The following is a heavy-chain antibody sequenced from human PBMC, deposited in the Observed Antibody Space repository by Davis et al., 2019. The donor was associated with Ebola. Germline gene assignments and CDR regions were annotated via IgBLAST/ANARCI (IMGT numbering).Heavy chain of an antibody. CDR1: GFTFSSYA. D-gene: IGHD4-17*01. J-gene: IGHJ4*02. CDR3: TTTTVTTDY. Sequence: GESLKISCAASGFTFSSYAMNWFRQAPGKGLEWVSGIIGSGGRTYHADSVKGRFTISRDNSRNTLYLQMNSLRAEDTAMYYCTTTTVTTDYWGQGTLVTVSS. CDR2: IIGSGGRT. V-gene: IGHV3-23*01.